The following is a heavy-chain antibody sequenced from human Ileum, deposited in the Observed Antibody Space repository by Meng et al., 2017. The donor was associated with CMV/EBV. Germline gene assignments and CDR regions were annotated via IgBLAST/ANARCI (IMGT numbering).Heavy chain of an antibody. CDR2: IYRSGST. J-gene: IGHJ4*02. CDR3: ARRAAQIGSYYFDY. V-gene: IGHV4-39*01. D-gene: IGHD2/OR15-2a*01. Sequence: SETLSLTCTVSAGSLSSITYYWGWIRQPPGKGLEWIGHIYRSGSTYYNPSLKSRVTISVDTSKTQLSLRLSSVTAADTAVYYCARRAAQIGSYYFDYWGQGTLVTVSS. CDR1: AGSLSSITYY.